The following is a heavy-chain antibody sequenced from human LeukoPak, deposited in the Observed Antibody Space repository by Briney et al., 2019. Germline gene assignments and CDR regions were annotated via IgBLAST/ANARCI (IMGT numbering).Heavy chain of an antibody. V-gene: IGHV3-23*01. CDR3: AKRGVVIRVILVGFHKEAYYFDS. CDR1: GITLSNYG. Sequence: GGSLRLSCAVSGITLSNYGMTWVRQAPGKGLEWVAGISGSGGSANYADSVKGRFTISRANSKNTLYLQMNSLRAEDTAVYFCAKRGVVIRVILVGFHKEAYYFDSWGQGALVTVSS. CDR2: ISGSGGSA. D-gene: IGHD3-22*01. J-gene: IGHJ4*02.